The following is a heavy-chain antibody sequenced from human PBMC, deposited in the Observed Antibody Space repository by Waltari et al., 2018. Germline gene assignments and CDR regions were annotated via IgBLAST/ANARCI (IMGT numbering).Heavy chain of an antibody. D-gene: IGHD1-26*01. J-gene: IGHJ3*02. V-gene: IGHV4-38-2*02. Sequence: QVLLQESGPGLLKPSETLSLTCTVSGYSISRGYYWAWIRQPPGKGLGWIASIYHTGDTYQNPSLKSRVTISIDTSKNFFSLKLDSVTAADTAVYFCARATVGSTTTESFDIWGQGTLVSVSS. CDR2: IYHTGDT. CDR1: GYSISRGYY. CDR3: ARATVGSTTTESFDI.